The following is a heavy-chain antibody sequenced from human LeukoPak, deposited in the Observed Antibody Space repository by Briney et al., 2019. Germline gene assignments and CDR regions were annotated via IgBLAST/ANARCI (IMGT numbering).Heavy chain of an antibody. CDR3: ARGPTWSSAGPFNWEV. CDR1: GGSFSGYY. CDR2: INHSGST. Sequence: PSETLSLTCAVYGGSFSGYYWSWIRQPPGKGLEWIGEINHSGSTNYNPSLKSRVTISVDTSKNQFSLKLSSVTAADTAVYYWARGPTWSSAGPFNWEVWGQGNTVTGSS. J-gene: IGHJ6*02. D-gene: IGHD6-6*01. V-gene: IGHV4-34*01.